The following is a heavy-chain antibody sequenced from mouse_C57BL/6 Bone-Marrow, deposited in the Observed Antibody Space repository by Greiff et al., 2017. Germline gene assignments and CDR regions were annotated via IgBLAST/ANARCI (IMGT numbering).Heavy chain of an antibody. V-gene: IGHV1-85*01. D-gene: IGHD3-2*02. Sequence: QVHVKQSGPELVKPGASVKLSCKASGYTFTSYDINWVKQRPGQGLEWIGWIYPRDGSTTYNEKFKGKATLTVDTSSSTAYMELHSLTSEDSAVYFCARRGSSSGYEDYWGQGTTLTVAS. J-gene: IGHJ2*01. CDR3: ARRGSSSGYEDY. CDR1: GYTFTSYD. CDR2: IYPRDGST.